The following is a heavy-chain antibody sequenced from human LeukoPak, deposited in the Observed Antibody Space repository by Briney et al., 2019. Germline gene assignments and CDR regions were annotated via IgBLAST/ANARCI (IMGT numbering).Heavy chain of an antibody. CDR3: GKEGGA. CDR2: IGGRVGST. J-gene: IGHJ5*02. V-gene: IGHV3-23*01. D-gene: IGHD3-16*01. Sequence: GGSLRLSCAASGFRFSDFTMTWVRQAPGKGPEWVSAIGGRVGSTYYADSLGGRFTISRDNSKDMLYLQMNSLKVEDTATYYCGKEGGAWGQGTKVTVSS. CDR1: GFRFSDFT.